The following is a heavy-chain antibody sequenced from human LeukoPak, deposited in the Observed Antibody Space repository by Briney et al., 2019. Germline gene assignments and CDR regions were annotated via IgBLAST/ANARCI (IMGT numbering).Heavy chain of an antibody. CDR3: ASSGSYRFDY. J-gene: IGHJ4*02. Sequence: GGSLRLSCAASGFTFSSYSMNWVRQAPGKGLEWVSHITASGTAMFYADSVKGSFTISRENAKNSLYLQINSLRDEDTAVYYCASSGSYRFDYWGQGTLVTVSS. D-gene: IGHD1-26*01. V-gene: IGHV3-48*02. CDR2: ITASGTAM. CDR1: GFTFSSYS.